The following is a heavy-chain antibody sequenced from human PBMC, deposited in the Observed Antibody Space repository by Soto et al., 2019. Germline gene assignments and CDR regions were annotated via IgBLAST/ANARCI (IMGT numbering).Heavy chain of an antibody. CDR1: GGSISSSNW. CDR2: IYHSGST. CDR3: AREKRYGDFFFDY. Sequence: TSETLSLTCAVSGGSISSSNWWSWVRQPPGKGLEWIGEIYHSGSTNYNPSLKSRVTISVDKSKNQFSLKLSSVTAADTAVYYCAREKRYGDFFFDYWGQGTLVTVSS. J-gene: IGHJ4*02. V-gene: IGHV4-4*02. D-gene: IGHD4-17*01.